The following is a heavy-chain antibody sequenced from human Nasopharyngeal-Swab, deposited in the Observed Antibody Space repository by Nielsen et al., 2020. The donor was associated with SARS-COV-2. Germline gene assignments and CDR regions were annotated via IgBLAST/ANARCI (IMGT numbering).Heavy chain of an antibody. CDR2: INPNSGGT. CDR3: ALIGVDFVP. Sequence: ASVKVSCKASGYTLTGYYMHWVRQAPGQGLEWMGRINPNSGGTNYAQKLQGRVTMTTDTSTSTAYMELRSLRSGDTAVYYCALIGVDFVPWGQGTLVTVSA. J-gene: IGHJ5*02. D-gene: IGHD2-15*01. V-gene: IGHV1-2*06. CDR1: GYTLTGYY.